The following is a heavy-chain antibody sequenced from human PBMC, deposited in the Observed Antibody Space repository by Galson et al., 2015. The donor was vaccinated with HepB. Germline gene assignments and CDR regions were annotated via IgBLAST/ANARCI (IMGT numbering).Heavy chain of an antibody. CDR2: INTGNGNT. D-gene: IGHD3-10*01. CDR3: ARAPGISLGELLQPLTS. CDR1: GYTFTSYN. J-gene: IGHJ5*02. V-gene: IGHV1-3*04. Sequence: SVKVSCKASGYTFTSYNMHWVRQAPGQRLEWMGWINTGNGNTKYSQNFRGRVTITRDTSASTAYMELSSLRSEDTAAYYCARAPGISLGELLQPLTSWGLGTLVTVSS.